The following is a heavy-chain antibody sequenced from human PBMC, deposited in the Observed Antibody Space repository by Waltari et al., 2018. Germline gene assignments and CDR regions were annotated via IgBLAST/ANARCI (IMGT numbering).Heavy chain of an antibody. CDR1: GYSISRGYY. D-gene: IGHD6-13*01. CDR2: IYHSGST. V-gene: IGHV4-38-2*01. Sequence: QVQLQESGPGLVKPSETLSLTCAVSGYSISRGYYWGWIRQPPGKGLEWIGSIYHSGSTYYNPSLKSRVTISVDTSKNQFSLKLSSVTAADTAVYYCARQGAVGYSSSWGQGTLVTVSS. J-gene: IGHJ4*02. CDR3: ARQGAVGYSSS.